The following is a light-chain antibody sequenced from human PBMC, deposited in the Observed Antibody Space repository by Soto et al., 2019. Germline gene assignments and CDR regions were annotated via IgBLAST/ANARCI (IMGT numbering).Light chain of an antibody. V-gene: IGKV3-20*01. J-gene: IGKJ1*01. CDR2: GAS. CDR1: QSVSSSY. Sequence: EIVLTQSPGTLSLSPGERATLSFSASQSVSSSYLAWYQQKPCQAPRLHIYGASSRATGIPDRFSGSGSGTDFPLTISSLEPEDFAVYYCQQYCSSPHPWTFGQGTKVEIK. CDR3: QQYCSSPHPWT.